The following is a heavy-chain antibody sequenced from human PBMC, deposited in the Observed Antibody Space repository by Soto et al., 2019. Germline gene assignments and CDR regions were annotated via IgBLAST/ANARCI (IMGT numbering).Heavy chain of an antibody. Sequence: GGSLRLSCAASGFTFNGYAMHWVRQAPGKGLEWVSSISTSIDATYYADSVKGRFTISRDDSKNTLYLQMNSLRAEDSAVYYCAKDRTVAARNFDYWGQGTQVTVSS. J-gene: IGHJ4*02. CDR1: GFTFNGYA. D-gene: IGHD6-6*01. CDR3: AKDRTVAARNFDY. CDR2: ISTSIDAT. V-gene: IGHV3-23*01.